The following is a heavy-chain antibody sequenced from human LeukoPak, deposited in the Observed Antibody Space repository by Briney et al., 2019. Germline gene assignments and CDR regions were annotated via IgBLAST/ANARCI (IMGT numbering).Heavy chain of an antibody. CDR1: GESMIGHY. Sequence: PSETLSLTCAVYGESMIGHYWTWIRQPPGKRLEWIGEIHHSGGTNSNPSLKNRLTMSMGMSKNQFSLNLKSVTAADTAVYYCARATASGSGRAYDHWAQGNLVPVSS. V-gene: IGHV4-34*01. D-gene: IGHD3-10*01. J-gene: IGHJ4*02. CDR2: IHHSGGT. CDR3: ARATASGSGRAYDH.